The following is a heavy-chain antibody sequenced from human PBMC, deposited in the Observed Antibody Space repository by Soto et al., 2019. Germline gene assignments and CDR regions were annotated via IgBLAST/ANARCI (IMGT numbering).Heavy chain of an antibody. Sequence: QINLKESGPPLVKPTQTLTLPCSFSGFSLTTAGVGVGWVRQSPGETLEWLALIYWDDDERYSTSLNTKHTITKNTSKNHVVLKMTNMAPVDTATYYCAHSRNLITEDAQVGDFDCGGQVTLVTVSS. CDR3: AHSRNLITEDAQVGDFDC. V-gene: IGHV2-5*02. CDR1: GFSLTTAGVG. J-gene: IGHJ4*02. CDR2: IYWDDDE. D-gene: IGHD3-10*01.